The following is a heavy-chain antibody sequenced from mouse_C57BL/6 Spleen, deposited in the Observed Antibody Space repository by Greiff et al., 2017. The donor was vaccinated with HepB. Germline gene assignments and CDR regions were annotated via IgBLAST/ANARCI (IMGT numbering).Heavy chain of an antibody. CDR3: ARNNWGAWFAY. CDR1: GYAFSSYW. V-gene: IGHV1-80*01. Sequence: VQLQQSGAELVKPGASVKISCKASGYAFSSYWMNWVKQRPGKGLEWIGQIYPGDGDTNYNGKFKGKATLTADKSSSTAYMQLRSLTSEDSAVYFCARNNWGAWFAYWGQGTLVTVSA. J-gene: IGHJ3*01. CDR2: IYPGDGDT. D-gene: IGHD4-1*02.